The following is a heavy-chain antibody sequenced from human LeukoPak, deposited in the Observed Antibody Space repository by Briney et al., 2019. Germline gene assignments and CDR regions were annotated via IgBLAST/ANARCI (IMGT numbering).Heavy chain of an antibody. CDR1: GGSFSGYY. CDR3: ARARDSSGYYYT. D-gene: IGHD3-22*01. J-gene: IGHJ5*02. Sequence: SETLSLTCAVYGGSFSGYYWSWIRQPPGKGLEWIGEISHSGSTNYNPSLKSRVTISVDTSKNQFSLKLSSVTAADTAVYYCARARDSSGYYYTWGQGTLVTVSS. V-gene: IGHV4-34*01. CDR2: ISHSGST.